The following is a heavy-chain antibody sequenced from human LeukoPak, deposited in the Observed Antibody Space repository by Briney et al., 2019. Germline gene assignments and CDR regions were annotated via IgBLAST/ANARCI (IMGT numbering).Heavy chain of an antibody. CDR2: ISGSGDST. D-gene: IGHD2-2*01. V-gene: IGHV3-23*01. Sequence: GGSLRLSCAASGFTFSSYAMSWVRQAPGKGLEWVSAISGSGDSTYYADSVKGRFTISRDNSKNTLYPQMNSLRAEDTAVYYCAKHPAAISTFDYWGQGTLVTVSS. CDR1: GFTFSSYA. CDR3: AKHPAAISTFDY. J-gene: IGHJ4*02.